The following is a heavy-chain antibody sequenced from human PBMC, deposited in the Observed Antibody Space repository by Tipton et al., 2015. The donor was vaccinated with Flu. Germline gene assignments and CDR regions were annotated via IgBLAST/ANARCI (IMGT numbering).Heavy chain of an antibody. D-gene: IGHD5-12*01. CDR2: IKQDGSER. Sequence: GSLRLSCAASGFTISSYWMNWVRQAPGKGLEWVANIKQDGSERYYVDSVKGRFTISRDNAKNSVYLQMNSLRAEDTAVYYCARNVAGVDSYWGQGTLVTVSS. J-gene: IGHJ4*02. CDR1: GFTISSYW. CDR3: ARNVAGVDSY. V-gene: IGHV3-7*01.